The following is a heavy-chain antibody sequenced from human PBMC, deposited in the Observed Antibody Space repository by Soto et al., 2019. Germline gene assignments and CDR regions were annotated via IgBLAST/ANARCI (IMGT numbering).Heavy chain of an antibody. V-gene: IGHV3-23*01. Sequence: GGSLRLSCAASGFTFSSYSMNWVRQAPGKGLEWVSAISGSGCSTYYADSVKGRFTFSRDNSKNTLYLQMNSLRAEYTAVYYCAKTANGWFSAFDIWGQGTMVTVSS. CDR2: ISGSGCST. CDR1: GFTFSSYS. CDR3: AKTANGWFSAFDI. D-gene: IGHD6-19*01. J-gene: IGHJ3*02.